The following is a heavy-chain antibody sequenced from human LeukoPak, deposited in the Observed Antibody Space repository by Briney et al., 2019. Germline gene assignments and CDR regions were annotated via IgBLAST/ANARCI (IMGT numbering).Heavy chain of an antibody. J-gene: IGHJ4*02. CDR1: AASVSSYY. CDR3: ARDYGGNYHFDY. V-gene: IGHV4-4*07. Sequence: LETLSLTCTVSAASVSSYYWGWIRQPAGKGLEWIGRIYTSGNTNYNPSLKSRVTISRDTSKNQFSLRVTSVTAADTAVYYCARDYGGNYHFDYWGQGTLVTVSS. CDR2: IYTSGNT. D-gene: IGHD4-23*01.